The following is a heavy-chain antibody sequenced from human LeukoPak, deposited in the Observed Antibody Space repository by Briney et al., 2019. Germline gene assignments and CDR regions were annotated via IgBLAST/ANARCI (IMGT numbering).Heavy chain of an antibody. J-gene: IGHJ4*02. CDR2: IYYSGST. CDR1: GGSISTYY. V-gene: IGHV4-59*08. Sequence: SETLSLTCTVSGGSISTYYWSWIRQPPGKGLEWIGYIYYSGSTNYNPSLTSRVTISVDTSKEQFSLKLSSVTAADTAVYYCARHTFGSHFDYWGQGTLVTVSS. CDR3: ARHTFGSHFDY. D-gene: IGHD3-16*01.